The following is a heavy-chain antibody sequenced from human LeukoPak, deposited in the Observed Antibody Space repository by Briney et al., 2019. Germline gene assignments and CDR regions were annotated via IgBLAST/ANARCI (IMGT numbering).Heavy chain of an antibody. CDR2: ISWNSGYI. V-gene: IGHV3-9*01. D-gene: IGHD6-19*01. CDR3: AKVRGTYSSGYFFDY. Sequence: GGSLRLSCAAYGFTFDNYAMHWVRQAPGKGLEWLSIISWNSGYIGYADSVKGRFTISRDTAKKSLDLQMNSLRAEDTAFYYCAKVRGTYSSGYFFDYWGQGTLVTVSS. CDR1: GFTFDNYA. J-gene: IGHJ4*02.